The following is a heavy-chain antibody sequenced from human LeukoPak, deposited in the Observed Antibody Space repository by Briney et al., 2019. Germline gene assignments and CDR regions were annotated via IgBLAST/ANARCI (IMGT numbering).Heavy chain of an antibody. Sequence: GSLRLSCVASGFTFSSYSMHWVRQAPGKGLEWVALIRYDGGNTYYADSVKGRFTISRDNSKNMLYLQMNSLTAEDTAVYYCARDSYGYSPDAFDIWGQGTMVTVSS. CDR3: ARDSYGYSPDAFDI. CDR2: IRYDGGNT. J-gene: IGHJ3*02. D-gene: IGHD5-18*01. V-gene: IGHV3-30*02. CDR1: GFTFSSYS.